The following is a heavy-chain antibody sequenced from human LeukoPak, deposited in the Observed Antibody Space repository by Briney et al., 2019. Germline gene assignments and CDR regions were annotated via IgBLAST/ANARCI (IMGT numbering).Heavy chain of an antibody. J-gene: IGHJ4*02. CDR2: MNPNSGNT. Sequence: ASVKVSCKASGYTFTSYDINWVRQATGQGLEWMEWMNPNSGNTGYAQKFQGRVTMTRNTSISTAYMELSSLRSEDTAVYYCAIGSGRGKDFDYWGQGTLVTVSS. D-gene: IGHD3-10*01. CDR1: GYTFTSYD. CDR3: AIGSGRGKDFDY. V-gene: IGHV1-8*01.